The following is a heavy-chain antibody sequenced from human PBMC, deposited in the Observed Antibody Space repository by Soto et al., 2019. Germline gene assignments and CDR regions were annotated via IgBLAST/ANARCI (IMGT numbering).Heavy chain of an antibody. D-gene: IGHD2-15*01. CDR2: IYYSGST. Sequence: QVQLQESGPGLVKPSETLSLTCTVSGGSISSYYWSWIRQPPGKGLEWIGYIYYSGSTNYNPSLKSRVTISVDTSKNQFSLKLSSVTAADSAVYYCARHLRACSGGSCYFGVFYYWGQGTLVTVSS. CDR3: ARHLRACSGGSCYFGVFYY. J-gene: IGHJ4*02. CDR1: GGSISSYY. V-gene: IGHV4-59*08.